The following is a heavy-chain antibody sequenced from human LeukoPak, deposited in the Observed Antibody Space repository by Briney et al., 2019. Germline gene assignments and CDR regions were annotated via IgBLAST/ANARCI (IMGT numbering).Heavy chain of an antibody. D-gene: IGHD3-22*01. CDR3: AREGGSQSYDSSGSDAFDI. V-gene: IGHV3-66*01. CDR2: IYSGGST. J-gene: IGHJ3*02. Sequence: PGGSLRLSCAASGFTVSSNYMSWVRQAPGKGLEWVSVIYSGGSTYYADSVKGRFTISRDNSKNTLYLQMNSLRAEDTAVYYCAREGGSQSYDSSGSDAFDIWGQGTMVTVSS. CDR1: GFTVSSNY.